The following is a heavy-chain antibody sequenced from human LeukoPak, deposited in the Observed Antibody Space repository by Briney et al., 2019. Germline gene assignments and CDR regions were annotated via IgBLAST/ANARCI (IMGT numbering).Heavy chain of an antibody. Sequence: PGGSLRLSCAASGFTFSWYAMSWVRQAPGKGLEWVSAISGSAGSPHYADSVRGRFTISRDNSKNTLYLQMNSLRAEDTAVYYCAREITIFGEGFDPWGQGTLVTVSS. D-gene: IGHD3-3*01. CDR1: GFTFSWYA. J-gene: IGHJ5*02. V-gene: IGHV3-23*01. CDR2: ISGSAGSP. CDR3: AREITIFGEGFDP.